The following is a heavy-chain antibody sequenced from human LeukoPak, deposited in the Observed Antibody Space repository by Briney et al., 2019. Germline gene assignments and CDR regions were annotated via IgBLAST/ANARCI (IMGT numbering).Heavy chain of an antibody. CDR1: GYSISSGYY. CDR3: AREAPTDYYDSSGYYYLLAAFDI. J-gene: IGHJ3*02. V-gene: IGHV4-38-2*02. D-gene: IGHD3-22*01. CDR2: IYHSGST. Sequence: SETLSLTCTVSGYSISSGYYWGWIRQPPGKGLEWIGSIYHSGSTYYNPSLKSRVTISVGTSKNQFSLKLSSVTAADTAVYYCAREAPTDYYDSSGYYYLLAAFDIWGQGTMVTVSS.